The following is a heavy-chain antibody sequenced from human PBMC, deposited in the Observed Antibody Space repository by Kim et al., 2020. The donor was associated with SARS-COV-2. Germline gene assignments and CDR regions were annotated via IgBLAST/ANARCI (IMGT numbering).Heavy chain of an antibody. CDR3: ARGPNYSPFDY. Sequence: INYADPVRGRFTTSRDNDKNSLYLQMNSLRAEDTAVYYCARGPNYSPFDYWGQGTLVTVSS. CDR2: I. V-gene: IGHV3-48*03. J-gene: IGHJ4*02. D-gene: IGHD4-4*01.